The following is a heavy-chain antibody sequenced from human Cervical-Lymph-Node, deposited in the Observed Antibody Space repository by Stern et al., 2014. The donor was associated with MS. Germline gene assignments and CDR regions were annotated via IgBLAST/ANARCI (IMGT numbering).Heavy chain of an antibody. CDR3: ARHPGGFDYAG. CDR2: IDYSGST. V-gene: IGHV4-39*01. CDR1: GGSITRSAYY. D-gene: IGHD5-12*01. J-gene: IGHJ4*02. Sequence: QVQLVQSGPGLVKPSETLSVTCSVSGGSITRSAYYWAWIRQPPWKGLEWIGSIDYSGSTYYKASPESRVPISIDTSKSQFPLKPPSVTATDTAVYYCARHPGGFDYAGWGQGTLVTVSS.